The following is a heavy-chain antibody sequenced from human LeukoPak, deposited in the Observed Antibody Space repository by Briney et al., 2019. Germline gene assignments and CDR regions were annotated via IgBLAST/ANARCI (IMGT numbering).Heavy chain of an antibody. D-gene: IGHD3-9*01. CDR1: GFTFSSYS. V-gene: IGHV3-21*01. CDR2: ISSSSSYI. J-gene: IGHJ4*02. Sequence: GGSLRLSCAAPGFTFSSYSMNWVRQAPGKGLEWVSSISSSSSYIYYADSVKGRFTISRDNAKNSLYLQMNSLRAEDTAVYHCARDAPLLYYDILTGYTTEFDYWGQGTLVTVSS. CDR3: ARDAPLLYYDILTGYTTEFDY.